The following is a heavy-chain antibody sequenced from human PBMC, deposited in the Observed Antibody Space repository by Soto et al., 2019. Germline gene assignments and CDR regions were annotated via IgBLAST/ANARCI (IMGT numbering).Heavy chain of an antibody. CDR2: IIPIVGIA. V-gene: IGHV1-69*02. J-gene: IGHJ4*02. CDR3: ARVGYCSGGSCDHVVN. D-gene: IGHD2-15*01. CDR1: GGTFSSYS. Sequence: QVQLVQSGAEVKKPGSSVKVSCKASGGTFSSYSISWVRQAPGQGLEWMGRIIPIVGIANYAQKFQGRVTIIADKSTSTAYMELSSPRSEDTAVYYCARVGYCSGGSCDHVVNWGQGTLVTVSS.